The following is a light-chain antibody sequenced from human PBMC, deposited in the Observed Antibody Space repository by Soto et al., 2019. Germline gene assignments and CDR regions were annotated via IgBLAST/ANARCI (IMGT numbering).Light chain of an antibody. CDR1: SSDVGGYNY. CDR2: DVS. Sequence: QSALTQPASVSGSPRQSITISCTGTSSDVGGYNYVSWYQQHPGKAPKLMIYDVSNRPSGISNRFSGSKSGITASLTISGLQAEDEADYYCSSYTSINTVVFGGGTKLTVL. J-gene: IGLJ2*01. V-gene: IGLV2-14*03. CDR3: SSYTSINTVV.